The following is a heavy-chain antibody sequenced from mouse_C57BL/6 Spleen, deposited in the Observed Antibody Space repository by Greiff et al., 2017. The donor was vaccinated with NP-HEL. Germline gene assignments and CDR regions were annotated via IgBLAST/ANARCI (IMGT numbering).Heavy chain of an antibody. D-gene: IGHD3-3*01. CDR3: ARRGLDHWYFDV. CDR1: GYTFTSYW. V-gene: IGHV1-50*01. CDR2: IDPSDSYT. J-gene: IGHJ1*03. Sequence: VQLQQSGAELVKPGASVKLSCKASGYTFTSYWMQWVKQRPGQGLEWIGEIDPSDSYTNYNQKFKGKATLTVDTSSSTAYMQLSSLTSEDSAVYYCARRGLDHWYFDVWGTGTTVTVSS.